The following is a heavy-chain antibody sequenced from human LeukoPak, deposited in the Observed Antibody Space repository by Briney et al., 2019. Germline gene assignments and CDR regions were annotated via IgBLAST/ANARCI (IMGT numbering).Heavy chain of an antibody. D-gene: IGHD4-11*01. J-gene: IGHJ4*02. CDR1: GGTFSSYA. Sequence: ASVKVSCKASGGTFSSYAISWVRQAPGQGLEWMGGIIPIFGTPNYAQKFQGRVTITADESTSTAYMELSSLRSEDTAVYYCARGISRARQYSNYAALDYWGQGTLVTVSS. CDR2: IIPIFGTP. V-gene: IGHV1-69*13. CDR3: ARGISRARQYSNYAALDY.